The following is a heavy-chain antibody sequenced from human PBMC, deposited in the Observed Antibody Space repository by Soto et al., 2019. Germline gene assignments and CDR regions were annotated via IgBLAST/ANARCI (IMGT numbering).Heavy chain of an antibody. D-gene: IGHD2-8*01. J-gene: IGHJ2*01. CDR1: GGSISGGVHS. V-gene: IGHV4-30-4*01. Sequence: QVQLQESGPGLVKPSETLSLTCTVSGGSISGGVHSWSWIRPPPGKGLEWIGHIFDSGSTYYNPSLTSRLTISVDMSKNQFSLRLSSVTAADSAVYYCAREIMPLTNDWYFDLWGRGTLVTVSS. CDR3: AREIMPLTNDWYFDL. CDR2: IFDSGST.